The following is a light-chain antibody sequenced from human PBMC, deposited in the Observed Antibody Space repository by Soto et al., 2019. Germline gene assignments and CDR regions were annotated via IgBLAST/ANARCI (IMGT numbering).Light chain of an antibody. CDR2: DVS. Sequence: QSVLTQPRSVSGSPGQSVTISCTGTSSDVGGYNYVSWYQQHPGKAPKLMIYDVSKRPSGVPYRFSGSKSGNTASLTISGLQAEDEADYYCCSYAGSYTFVFGTGTKVTVL. V-gene: IGLV2-11*01. CDR1: SSDVGGYNY. J-gene: IGLJ1*01. CDR3: CSYAGSYTFV.